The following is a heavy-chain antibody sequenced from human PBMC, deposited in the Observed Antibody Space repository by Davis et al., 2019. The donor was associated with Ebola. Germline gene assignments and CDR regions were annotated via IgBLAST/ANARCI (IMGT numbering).Heavy chain of an antibody. CDR2: LRGSGGST. V-gene: IGHV3-23*01. CDR1: GFTFSSYA. J-gene: IGHJ4*02. Sequence: GESLKISCAASGFTFSSYAMSWVRQAPGKGLEWVSALRGSGGSTYYADSVKGRFTISRDNSKNTLYLQMNSLRAEDTAVYYCAKLNTVTTWPVVGYWGQGTLVTVSS. CDR3: AKLNTVTTWPVVGY. D-gene: IGHD4-11*01.